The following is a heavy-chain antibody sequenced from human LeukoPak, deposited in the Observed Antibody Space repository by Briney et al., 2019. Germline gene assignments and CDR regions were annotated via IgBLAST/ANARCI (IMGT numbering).Heavy chain of an antibody. Sequence: SETLALTCTVSGGSTSSSSYYWGWIRQPPGKGLEWIGSIYYSGSTYYNPSLKSRVTISVDTSKNQFSLKLSSVTAADTAVCYCASMVRGVIIWYWGQGTLVTVSS. CDR3: ASMVRGVIIWY. D-gene: IGHD3-10*01. CDR2: IYYSGST. V-gene: IGHV4-39*01. CDR1: GGSTSSSSYY. J-gene: IGHJ4*02.